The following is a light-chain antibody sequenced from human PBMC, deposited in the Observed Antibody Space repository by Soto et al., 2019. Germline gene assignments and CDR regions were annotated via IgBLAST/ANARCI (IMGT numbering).Light chain of an antibody. J-gene: IGLJ1*01. Sequence: SVLTQPASVSGSPGQSITISCTGTSSDVGGYNYVSWYQQHPGKAPKLMIYEVSNRHSGVSNRFSGSKSGNTASLTISGLQAEDEADYYCSSYTSSSTLYVFGTGTKVTVL. CDR1: SSDVGGYNY. CDR3: SSYTSSSTLYV. V-gene: IGLV2-14*01. CDR2: EVS.